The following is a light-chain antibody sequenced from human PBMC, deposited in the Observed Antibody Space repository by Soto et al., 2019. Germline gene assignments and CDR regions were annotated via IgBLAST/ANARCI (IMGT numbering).Light chain of an antibody. V-gene: IGLV7-46*01. CDR3: LLFYTDIRV. J-gene: IGLJ2*01. Sequence: QAVVTQEPSLTVSPGGTVTLTCGSSTGAVPSGHYPYWFQQKPGQAPRTLIYDTTNKHSWTPARFSGSLLGGKAALTLSGAQPEDEADYYCLLFYTDIRVFGGGTKLTVL. CDR2: DTT. CDR1: TGAVPSGHY.